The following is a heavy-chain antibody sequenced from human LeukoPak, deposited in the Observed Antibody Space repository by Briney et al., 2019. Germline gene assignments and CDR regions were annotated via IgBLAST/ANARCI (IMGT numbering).Heavy chain of an antibody. CDR2: IFYSGST. Sequence: PSETLSLTCNVSGGSISSYYWSWIRHRPGRGLERIGDIFYSGSTNYDPSLKSRVTISVDRPKTQFSLKLSSVTAADTAVYYCARVLSRASKVFDYWGQGTLVTVSS. J-gene: IGHJ4*02. CDR3: ARVLSRASKVFDY. CDR1: GGSISSYY. V-gene: IGHV4-59*01. D-gene: IGHD6-6*01.